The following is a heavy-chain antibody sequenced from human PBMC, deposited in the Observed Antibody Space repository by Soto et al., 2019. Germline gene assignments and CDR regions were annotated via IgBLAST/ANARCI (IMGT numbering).Heavy chain of an antibody. V-gene: IGHV1-18*01. CDR1: GYTFTSYG. Sequence: QVQLVQSGAEVKKPGASVKVSCKASGYTFTSYGISWVRQAPGQGLEWMGWISAHNGNTKYAQKLQGRVTMTTDTATRTVDKELRSLRTDETAVYYCARDLSYGLCDYWGQGTLGTVSS. D-gene: IGHD5-18*01. J-gene: IGHJ4*02. CDR3: ARDLSYGLCDY. CDR2: ISAHNGNT.